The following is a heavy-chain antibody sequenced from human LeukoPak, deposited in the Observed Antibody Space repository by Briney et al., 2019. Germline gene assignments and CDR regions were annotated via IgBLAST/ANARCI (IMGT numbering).Heavy chain of an antibody. Sequence: GGSLRLSCVASGFXVGNIHINWVRQAPGKGLEWVSVIYNGAETSYADSVKGRFSISRDSSKNTLYLQMNRLRAEDTGVYYCARASRWLAFDLWGQGTLVTCSS. D-gene: IGHD6-19*01. CDR2: IYNGAET. V-gene: IGHV3-66*01. J-gene: IGHJ4*02. CDR1: GFXVGNIH. CDR3: ARASRWLAFDL.